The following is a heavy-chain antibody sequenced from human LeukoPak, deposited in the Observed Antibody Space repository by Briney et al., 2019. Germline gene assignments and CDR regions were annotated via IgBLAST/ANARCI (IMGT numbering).Heavy chain of an antibody. V-gene: IGHV4-59*01. Sequence: SETLSLTCTVSGGSMNTYCWSWIRQPPGKGLEWIGYIYGNGNTKYNSSLKSRVTISVDTSENQFSLKLSSVTAADTAVYYCARDWTDHDYCAYWGQGILVTVSS. CDR3: ARDWTDHDYCAY. J-gene: IGHJ4*02. CDR1: GGSMNTYC. D-gene: IGHD3/OR15-3a*01. CDR2: IYGNGNT.